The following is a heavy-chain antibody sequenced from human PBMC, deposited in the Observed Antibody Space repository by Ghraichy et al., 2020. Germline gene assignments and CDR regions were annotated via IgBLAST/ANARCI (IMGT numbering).Heavy chain of an antibody. CDR3: ARVTSRITGTRYWFDP. V-gene: IGHV4-34*01. Sequence: SETLSLTCAVYGGSFSGYYWSWIRQPPGKGLEWIGEINHSGSTNYNPSLKSRVTISVDTSKNQFSLKLSSVTAADTAVYYCARVTSRITGTRYWFDPWGQGTLVTVSS. CDR2: INHSGST. J-gene: IGHJ5*02. CDR1: GGSFSGYY. D-gene: IGHD1-7*01.